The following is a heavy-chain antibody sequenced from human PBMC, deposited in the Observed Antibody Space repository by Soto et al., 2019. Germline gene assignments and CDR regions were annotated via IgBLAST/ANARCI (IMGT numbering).Heavy chain of an antibody. CDR1: GYIFTSYS. CDR2: INGGNGNT. J-gene: IGHJ6*02. CDR3: ARVKANRPVLGMDV. V-gene: IGHV1-3*01. Sequence: QVQVVQSGAEVKKAGDTVKVSCKASGYIFTSYSMHWVRQAPGQRLEWMGCINGGNGNTRYSQKFHDRVTITRDPSANTAYMELSGLRSEDTAIYFCARVKANRPVLGMDVWGQGTTVTVAS. D-gene: IGHD3-10*01.